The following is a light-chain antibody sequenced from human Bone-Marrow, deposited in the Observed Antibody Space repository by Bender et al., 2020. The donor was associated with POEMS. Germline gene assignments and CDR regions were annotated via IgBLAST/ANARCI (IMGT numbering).Light chain of an antibody. V-gene: IGLV3-1*01. CDR1: ILGDKY. CDR2: QHN. Sequence: SYELTQPPSASVSPGQTASITCSGDILGDKYAYWYQQKPGQSPMLIIYQHNKRPSGVPDRFSGSKSGTTASLTISELQPEDEAYYYCDSHTASDTRVFGGGTKLTVL. CDR3: DSHTASDTRV. J-gene: IGLJ3*02.